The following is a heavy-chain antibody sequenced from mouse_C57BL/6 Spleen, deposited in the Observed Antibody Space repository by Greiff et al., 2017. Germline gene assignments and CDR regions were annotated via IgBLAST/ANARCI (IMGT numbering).Heavy chain of an antibody. CDR1: GYTFTDYE. V-gene: IGHV1-15*01. CDR3: TSGYYGSSLDY. CDR2: IDPETGGT. J-gene: IGHJ2*01. Sequence: QVQLQQSGAELVRPGASVTLSCKASGYTFTDYEMHWVKQTPVHGLEWIGAIDPETGGTAYNQKFKGKAILTADKSSSTAYMELRSLTSEDSAVYYGTSGYYGSSLDYWGQGTTLTVSS. D-gene: IGHD1-1*01.